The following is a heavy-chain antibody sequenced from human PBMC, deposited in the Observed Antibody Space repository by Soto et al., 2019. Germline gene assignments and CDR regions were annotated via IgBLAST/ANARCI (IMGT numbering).Heavy chain of an antibody. Sequence: SETLSLTCAVYGGSFSGYYWSWIRQPPGKGLEWIGEINHSGSTNYNPSLKSRVTISVDTSKNQFSLKLSSVTAADTAVYYCARGWFYHHDYWGQGTLVTVSS. J-gene: IGHJ4*02. CDR1: GGSFSGYY. D-gene: IGHD3-9*01. V-gene: IGHV4-34*01. CDR3: ARGWFYHHDY. CDR2: INHSGST.